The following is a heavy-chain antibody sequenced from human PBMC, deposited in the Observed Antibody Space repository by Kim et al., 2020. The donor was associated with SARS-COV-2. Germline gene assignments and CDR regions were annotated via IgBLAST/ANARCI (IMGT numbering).Heavy chain of an antibody. J-gene: IGHJ3*02. V-gene: IGHV3-21*01. D-gene: IGHD3-22*01. CDR2: ISSSSSYI. CDR1: GFTFSSYS. CDR3: ARGSDYDPDAFDI. Sequence: GGSLRLSCAASGFTFSSYSMNWVRQAPGKGLEWVSSISSSSSYIYYADSVKGRFTISRDNAKNSLYLQMNSLRAEDTAVYYCARGSDYDPDAFDIWGQGTMVTVSS.